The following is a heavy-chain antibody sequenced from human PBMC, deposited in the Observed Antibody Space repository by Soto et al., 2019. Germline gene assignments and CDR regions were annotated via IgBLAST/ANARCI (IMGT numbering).Heavy chain of an antibody. V-gene: IGHV1-2*02. CDR2: INPNSGGT. D-gene: IGHD5-12*01. CDR3: ARSDGLVATIRI. CDR1: GYTFTGYY. J-gene: IGHJ3*02. Sequence: ASVKVSCKASGYTFTGYYMHWVRQAPGQGLEWMGRINPNSGGTNYAQKFQGRVTITADTSTSTAYMELSSLRSEDTAVYYCARSDGLVATIRIWGQGTMVTVSS.